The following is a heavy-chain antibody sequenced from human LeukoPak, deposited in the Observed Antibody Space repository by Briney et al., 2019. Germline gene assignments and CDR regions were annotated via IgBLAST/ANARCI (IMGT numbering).Heavy chain of an antibody. D-gene: IGHD1-7*01. CDR1: GYTFTSYG. Sequence: GASVKVPCKASGYTFTSYGISWVRQAPGQGLEWMGWISAYNGNTNYAQKLQGRVTMTTDTSTSTAYMELRSLRSDDTAVYYCARAGRRFPYNWNSDYWGQGALVTVSS. J-gene: IGHJ4*02. CDR2: ISAYNGNT. CDR3: ARAGRRFPYNWNSDY. V-gene: IGHV1-18*01.